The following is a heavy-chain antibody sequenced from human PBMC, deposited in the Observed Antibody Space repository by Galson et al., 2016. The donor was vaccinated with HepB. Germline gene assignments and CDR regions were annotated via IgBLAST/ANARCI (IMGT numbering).Heavy chain of an antibody. Sequence: SLRLSCAASGFSVTSNYVNWVRRAPGKVLEWVSVIYTTGLTYYADFVRGRFTISRDISQNTGSLHINSLRAEDTAIYYCARGVDRAFDHWGQGTLVTVSS. J-gene: IGHJ5*02. CDR2: IYTTGLT. CDR3: ARGVDRAFDH. D-gene: IGHD3-22*01. V-gene: IGHV3-53*01. CDR1: GFSVTSNY.